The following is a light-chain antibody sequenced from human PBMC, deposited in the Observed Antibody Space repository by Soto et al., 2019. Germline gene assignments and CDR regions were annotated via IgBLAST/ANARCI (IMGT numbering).Light chain of an antibody. J-gene: IGKJ1*01. Sequence: EIVMTQSPATLSVSPGERATLSCRASQSVSSDLAWYHQKPGQAPRLLIYSASTRATGIPDRFSGTGSGTDFTLTISRLEPEDFAVYYCQQYGSSSWTFGQGTKVDIK. CDR1: QSVSSD. CDR2: SAS. V-gene: IGKV3-20*01. CDR3: QQYGSSSWT.